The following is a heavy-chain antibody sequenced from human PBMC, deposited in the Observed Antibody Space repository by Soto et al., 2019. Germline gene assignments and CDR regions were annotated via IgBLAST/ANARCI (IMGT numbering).Heavy chain of an antibody. CDR1: GYSFTSYG. CDR2: ISPSKGRT. Sequence: ASVKVSFKASGYSFTSYGIAWVRQAPGQGPGGMGWISPSKGRTNYAQNVKGRGDMTTDISTNTVYFELRSLRSDDTAKYYCVRCRTDSYAMDVWGQGTTVTVSS. D-gene: IGHD2-8*02. J-gene: IGHJ6*02. CDR3: VRCRTDSYAMDV. V-gene: IGHV1-18*01.